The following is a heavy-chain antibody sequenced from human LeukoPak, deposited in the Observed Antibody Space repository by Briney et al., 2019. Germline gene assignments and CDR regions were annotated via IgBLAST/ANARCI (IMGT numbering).Heavy chain of an antibody. Sequence: GGSLRLSCAASGFTFSSHYMQWVRQAPGKGLVWVSGIKTDGSSTRYADSVKGRFTISRDNAKNTLYLQMNSLRAEDTAVYYCVRDYSGWAGDYWGQGTLVTVSS. D-gene: IGHD6-19*01. V-gene: IGHV3-74*01. CDR2: IKTDGSST. CDR3: VRDYSGWAGDY. J-gene: IGHJ4*02. CDR1: GFTFSSHY.